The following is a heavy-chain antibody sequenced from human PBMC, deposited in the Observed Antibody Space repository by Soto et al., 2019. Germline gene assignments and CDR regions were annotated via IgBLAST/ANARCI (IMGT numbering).Heavy chain of an antibody. CDR2: IIPIFGTA. Sequence: SVKVSCKASGGTFSSYAISWVRQAPGQGLEWMGGIIPIFGTANYAQKFQGGVTITADESTSTAYMELSSLRSEDTAVYYCARDRSGVRNWFDPWGQGTLVTVSS. J-gene: IGHJ5*02. CDR3: ARDRSGVRNWFDP. CDR1: GGTFSSYA. D-gene: IGHD2-8*01. V-gene: IGHV1-69*13.